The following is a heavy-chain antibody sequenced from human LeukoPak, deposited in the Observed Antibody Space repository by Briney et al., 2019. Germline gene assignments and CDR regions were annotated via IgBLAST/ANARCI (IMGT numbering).Heavy chain of an antibody. D-gene: IGHD6-19*01. J-gene: IGHJ4*02. V-gene: IGHV4-61*09. Sequence: NSSQTLSLTCTVSGGSISSGSYYWNWIRQPAGKGVEWLGNIFTRGTTNYNASLESRLTISLDTARNQFSLSLRSVTAADTAIYFCARSSLAVYFNYWGQGTLVTASS. CDR3: ARSSLAVYFNY. CDR1: GGSISSGSYY. CDR2: IFTRGTT.